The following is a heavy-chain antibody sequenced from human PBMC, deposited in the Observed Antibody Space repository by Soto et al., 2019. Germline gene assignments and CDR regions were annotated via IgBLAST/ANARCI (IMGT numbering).Heavy chain of an antibody. V-gene: IGHV1-18*04. CDR1: GYTFTSYG. J-gene: IGHJ5*02. CDR3: ARDGKGITIFGVVIDNWFDP. CDR2: ISAYNGNT. Sequence: ASVKVSCKASGYTFTSYGISWLRQAPGQGLEWMGWISAYNGNTNYAQKLQGRVTMTTDTSTSTAYMELRSLRSDDTAVYYCARDGKGITIFGVVIDNWFDPWGQGTLGTVSS. D-gene: IGHD3-3*01.